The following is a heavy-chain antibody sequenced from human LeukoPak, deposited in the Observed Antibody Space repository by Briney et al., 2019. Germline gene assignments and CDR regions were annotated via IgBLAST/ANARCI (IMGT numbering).Heavy chain of an antibody. CDR3: AGCRGGGWQNYFDT. CDR2: ITRSGST. V-gene: IGHV4-59*08. J-gene: IGHJ5*02. Sequence: SETLSLTCTVSGDSISSYYWSWIRQPLGKGLEWIGYITRSGSTNYNPSLKSRVTMSVDTSKNQFSLKLSSVTAADTAVYYCAGCRGGGWQNYFDTWGQGTLVTVSS. D-gene: IGHD2-15*01. CDR1: GDSISSYY.